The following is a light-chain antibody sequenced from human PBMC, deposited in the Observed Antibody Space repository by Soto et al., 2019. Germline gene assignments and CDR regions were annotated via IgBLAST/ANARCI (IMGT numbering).Light chain of an antibody. V-gene: IGKV3-15*01. CDR1: QSPRNN. J-gene: IGKJ2*01. Sequence: EIVMTQSPATLSVSPGDRATLSCRASQSPRNNLAWFQQKPGQAPRLLLYGASTRATGIPARFSGSGSGTELTLTISSLQSEDFAVYFCQQYDNWPHTFGQGTKLEIK. CDR3: QQYDNWPHT. CDR2: GAS.